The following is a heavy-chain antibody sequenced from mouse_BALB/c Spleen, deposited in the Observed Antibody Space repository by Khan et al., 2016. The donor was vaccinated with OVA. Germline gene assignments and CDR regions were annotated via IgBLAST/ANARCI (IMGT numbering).Heavy chain of an antibody. D-gene: IGHD1-2*01. Sequence: EVQLQESGPGLVKPSQSLSLTCSVTGYSITSGYGWNWIRQFPGNKLEWMGYISYSGSTNYNPSLKSRISITRDTSKNQFFLQLNSVTTEDTATXYSASTARIKYWGQGTTLTVSS. CDR2: ISYSGST. V-gene: IGHV3-2*02. CDR1: GYSITSGYG. CDR3: ASTARIKY. J-gene: IGHJ2*01.